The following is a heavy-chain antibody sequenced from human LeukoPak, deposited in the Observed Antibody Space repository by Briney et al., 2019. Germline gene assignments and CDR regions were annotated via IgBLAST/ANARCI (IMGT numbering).Heavy chain of an antibody. CDR1: GYTFTGYY. D-gene: IGHD4-17*01. CDR3: ARVPATYGDDPYYFDY. Sequence: GASVKVSCKASGYTFTGYYMHWVRQAPGQGLEWMGWINPNSGGTNYAQKFQGWVTMTRDTSISTAYMELSRLRSDDTAVYYCARVPATYGDDPYYFDYWGQGTLVTVSS. CDR2: INPNSGGT. V-gene: IGHV1-2*04. J-gene: IGHJ4*02.